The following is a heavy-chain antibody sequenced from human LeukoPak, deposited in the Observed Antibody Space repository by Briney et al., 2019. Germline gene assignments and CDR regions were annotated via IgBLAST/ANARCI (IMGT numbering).Heavy chain of an antibody. Sequence: GGSLRLACAASGFTFTIYWMSWVRQAPGKGLEWVANIKEDGSEKYYVDSVKGRFTISRDNAKNSLYLQMNGLRAEDTAVYYCAKVKRGGYSSGWGGFDYWGQGTLVTVSS. J-gene: IGHJ4*02. CDR3: AKVKRGGYSSGWGGFDY. D-gene: IGHD6-19*01. CDR1: GFTFTIYW. CDR2: IKEDGSEK. V-gene: IGHV3-7*03.